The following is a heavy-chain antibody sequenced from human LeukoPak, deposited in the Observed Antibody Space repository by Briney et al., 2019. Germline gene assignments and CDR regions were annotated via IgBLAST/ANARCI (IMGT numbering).Heavy chain of an antibody. Sequence: GGSLRLSCAASGFTFSSYWMHWVRQAPGKGLVWVSRINSDGSSTSYADSVKGRFTISRDNAKNTLYLQMNSLRAEDTAVYYCAKRGGDFWSGYYVGNFDYWGQGTLVTVSS. D-gene: IGHD3-3*01. J-gene: IGHJ4*02. CDR1: GFTFSSYW. CDR2: INSDGSST. V-gene: IGHV3-74*01. CDR3: AKRGGDFWSGYYVGNFDY.